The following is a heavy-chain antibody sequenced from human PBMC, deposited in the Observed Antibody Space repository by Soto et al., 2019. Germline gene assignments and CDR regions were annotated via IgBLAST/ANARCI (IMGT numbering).Heavy chain of an antibody. Sequence: ASVKVSCKASGGTFSSYRIAWVRQAPGQGLEWMGWINVFNGDPRYAPNLQGRVTMTKDTSTNTASMELRSLRSDDTAVYFCVRVRRGQMDYWGQGSLVTVSS. CDR1: GGTFSSYR. CDR3: VRVRRGQMDY. J-gene: IGHJ4*02. CDR2: INVFNGDP. D-gene: IGHD3-10*01. V-gene: IGHV1-18*01.